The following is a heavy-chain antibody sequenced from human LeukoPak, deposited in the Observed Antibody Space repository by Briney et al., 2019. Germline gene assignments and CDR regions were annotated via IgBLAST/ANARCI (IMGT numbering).Heavy chain of an antibody. CDR2: INHSGNT. CDR1: GGSFTGYY. V-gene: IGHV4-34*01. CDR3: ARGRNWETFYHYCMDV. Sequence: KPSETLSLTCGVSGGSFTGYYWTWIRQLPGKGLEWMGEINHSGNTIYNPSLKSRVIISIDTLKNKISLNMRSVTAADTAVYYCARGRNWETFYHYCMDVWGNGTTVTVSS. D-gene: IGHD1-14*01. J-gene: IGHJ6*03.